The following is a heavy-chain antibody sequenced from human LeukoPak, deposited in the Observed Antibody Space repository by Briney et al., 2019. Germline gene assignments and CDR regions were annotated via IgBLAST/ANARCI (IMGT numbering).Heavy chain of an antibody. D-gene: IGHD4-17*01. Sequence: SVKVSCKASGGTFSSYAISWVRQAPGQGLEWMGGIIPIFGTPNYAQKFQGRVTITPDESTSTAYMELSSLRSEDTGVYYCARIMVDDYGDNGLSWGQGTLVTVSS. CDR3: ARIMVDDYGDNGLS. CDR1: GGTFSSYA. CDR2: IIPIFGTP. J-gene: IGHJ5*02. V-gene: IGHV1-69*13.